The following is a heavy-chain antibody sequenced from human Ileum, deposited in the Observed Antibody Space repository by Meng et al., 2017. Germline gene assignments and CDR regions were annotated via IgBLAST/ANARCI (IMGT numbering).Heavy chain of an antibody. D-gene: IGHD4-17*01. CDR1: SGSFTNNNYY. J-gene: IGHJ4*02. CDR3: ARRAHYGDPPR. CDR2: IYYGGST. V-gene: IGHV4-39*01. Sequence: QLRLQESGPGLVKPSETLSLTCSVSSGSFTNNNYYWVWIRRPPGKGLEWIGSIYYGGSTYYNPSLKSRVTISVDTSTNQFSLKLISVTVADTAVYYCARRAHYGDPPRWGQGTLVTVSS.